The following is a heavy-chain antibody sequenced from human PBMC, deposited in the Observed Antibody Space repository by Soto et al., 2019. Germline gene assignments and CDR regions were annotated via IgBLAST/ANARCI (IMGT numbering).Heavy chain of an antibody. V-gene: IGHV3-21*01. CDR3: ASLDGSGSRN. D-gene: IGHD1-26*01. CDR2: ISTSSSYI. J-gene: IGHJ4*02. Sequence: EVQLVESGGGLVKPGGSLRLSCAASGFTSSSYSMNWVRQAPGQGLEWVSSISTSSSYIYYADSVKGRFTISRDNAKNSLYLQMISLRDEDTAVYDCASLDGSGSRNWSQGTLVTVSA. CDR1: GFTSSSYS.